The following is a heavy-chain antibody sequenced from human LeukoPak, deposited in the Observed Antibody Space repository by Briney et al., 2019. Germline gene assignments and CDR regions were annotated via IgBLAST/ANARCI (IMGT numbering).Heavy chain of an antibody. CDR3: ANLGSAGCRRITSCSAYMDV. Sequence: GGSLRLSCAASGFTFDDYAMHWVRQAPGKGLEWVLGISWNSGSIGYADSVKGRFTISRDNAKNSLYLQMNSLRDEDTALYYCANLGSAGCRRITSCSAYMDVWGKGTTVTVSS. CDR1: GFTFDDYA. V-gene: IGHV3-9*01. CDR2: ISWNSGSI. D-gene: IGHD2-2*01. J-gene: IGHJ6*03.